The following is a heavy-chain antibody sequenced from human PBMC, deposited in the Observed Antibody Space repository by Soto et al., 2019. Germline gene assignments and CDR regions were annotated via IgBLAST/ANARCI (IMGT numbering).Heavy chain of an antibody. CDR2: IIGGGGNT. CDR1: GFTFSSYA. D-gene: IGHD1-1*01. J-gene: IGHJ6*03. V-gene: IGHV3-23*01. Sequence: EVQLLESGGGLVQPGGSLRLSCAASGFTFSSYAMSWVRQAPGKGLEWVSGIIGGGGNTYHADSVKGLLTISRENSKNTLYLQMNSLRAEDTAVYYFAKYDSKYYCSHYMDVWCKGPTVTVSS. CDR3: AKYDSKYYCSHYMDV.